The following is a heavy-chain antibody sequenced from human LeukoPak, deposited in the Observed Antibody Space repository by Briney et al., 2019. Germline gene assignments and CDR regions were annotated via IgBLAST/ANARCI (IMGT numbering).Heavy chain of an antibody. CDR3: ARSGYCSSTSCYGLGRYYYYMDV. Sequence: GASVKVSCTASGYTFTSYGISWVRQAPGQGLEWMGWISAYNGNTNYAQKLQGRVTMTTDTSTSTAYMELRSLRPDDTAVYYCARSGYCSSTSCYGLGRYYYYMDVWGKGTTVTVSS. CDR2: ISAYNGNT. CDR1: GYTFTSYG. J-gene: IGHJ6*03. V-gene: IGHV1-18*01. D-gene: IGHD2-2*01.